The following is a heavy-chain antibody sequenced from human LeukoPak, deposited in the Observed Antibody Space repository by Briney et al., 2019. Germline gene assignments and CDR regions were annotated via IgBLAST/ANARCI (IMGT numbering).Heavy chain of an antibody. CDR3: ARSGITMVGGASIGLLTFDI. J-gene: IGHJ3*02. Sequence: GGSLRLSCAASGFTFSYYWMHWVRQAPGEGLVWVSGINDDGRTTTYADSVKGRITISRDNAKNTLYLQMSRLRVEDTAVYYCARSGITMVGGASIGLLTFDIWGPGTMVTVSP. CDR1: GFTFSYYW. CDR2: INDDGRTT. V-gene: IGHV3-74*03. D-gene: IGHD3-10*01.